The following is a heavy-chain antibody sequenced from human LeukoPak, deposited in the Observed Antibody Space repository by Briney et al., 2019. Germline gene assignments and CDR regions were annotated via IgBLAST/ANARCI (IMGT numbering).Heavy chain of an antibody. CDR2: ISGSGGST. CDR3: ARGRYYDNSVYYYFDY. D-gene: IGHD3-22*01. CDR1: GSTFSSYA. V-gene: IGHV3-23*01. Sequence: GGSLRLSCAASGSTFSSYAMSWVRQAPGMGLAWVSAISGSGGSTYYADSVKGRFTISRDTSKNTLYLQMNSLRAEDTAVYYCARGRYYDNSVYYYFDYWGQGTLVTVSS. J-gene: IGHJ4*02.